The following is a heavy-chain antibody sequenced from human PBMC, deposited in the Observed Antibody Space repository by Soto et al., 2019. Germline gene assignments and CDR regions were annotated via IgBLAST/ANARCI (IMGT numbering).Heavy chain of an antibody. Sequence: QVQLVESGGGVVQPGRSLRLSCAASGFTFSSYGMHWVRQAPGKGLEWVAVIWYDGSNKYYADSVKGRFTISRDNSKNTXXLQMNSLRAEDTAVYYCARGEYQLRRAYYYYGMDVWGQGTTVTVSS. D-gene: IGHD2-2*01. CDR2: IWYDGSNK. CDR3: ARGEYQLRRAYYYYGMDV. CDR1: GFTFSSYG. V-gene: IGHV3-33*01. J-gene: IGHJ6*02.